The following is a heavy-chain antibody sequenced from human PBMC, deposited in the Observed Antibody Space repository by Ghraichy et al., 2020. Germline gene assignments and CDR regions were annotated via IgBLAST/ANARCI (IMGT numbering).Heavy chain of an antibody. CDR3: ARDKEGSGSYYDAFDI. CDR1: GYTFTSYG. D-gene: IGHD3-10*01. J-gene: IGHJ3*02. CDR2: ISAYNGNT. Sequence: ASVKVSCKASGYTFTSYGISWVRQAPGQGLEWMGWISAYNGNTNYAQKLQGRVTMTTDTSTSTAYMELRSLRSDDTAVYYCARDKEGSGSYYDAFDIWGQGTMVTVSS. V-gene: IGHV1-18*01.